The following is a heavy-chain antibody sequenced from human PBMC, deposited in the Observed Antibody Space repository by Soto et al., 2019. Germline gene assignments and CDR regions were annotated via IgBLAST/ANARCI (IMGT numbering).Heavy chain of an antibody. V-gene: IGHV6-1*01. CDR3: ARGGYSSSWYSSYYYYGMDV. CDR2: TYYRSKWYN. Sequence: SPTLSRACAIVGDSVSSNSAAWNWIRQSPSRGLEWLGRTYYRSKWYNDYAVSVKSRITINPDTSKNQFSLQLNSVTPEDTAVYYCARGGYSSSWYSSYYYYGMDVWGQGTTVTVSS. D-gene: IGHD6-13*01. J-gene: IGHJ6*02. CDR1: GDSVSSNSAA.